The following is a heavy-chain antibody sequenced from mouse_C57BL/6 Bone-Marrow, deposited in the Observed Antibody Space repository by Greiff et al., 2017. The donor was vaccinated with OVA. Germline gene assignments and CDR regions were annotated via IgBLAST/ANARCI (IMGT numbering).Heavy chain of an antibody. V-gene: IGHV14-4*01. J-gene: IGHJ2*01. D-gene: IGHD2-5*01. CDR1: GFNIKDDY. CDR3: TTDSNSGY. Sequence: EVQLQQSGAELVRPGASVKLSCTASGFNIKDDYMHWVKQRPEQGLEWIGWIDPENGDTEYASKFQGKATITADTSSNTAYLQLSSLTSEDTAVYYCTTDSNSGYWGQGTTLTDSS. CDR2: IDPENGDT.